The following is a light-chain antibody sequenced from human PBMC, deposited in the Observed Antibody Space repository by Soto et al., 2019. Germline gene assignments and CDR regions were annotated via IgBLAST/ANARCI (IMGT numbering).Light chain of an antibody. V-gene: IGLV2-14*01. Sequence: QSVLTQPASVSGSPGQSIAISCTGTTSDVGGYNYVSWYQQHPGKVPKLLIHEVSNRPSGVSNRFSGSKSGNTASLTISGLQAEDEADYYCLSKTSTISYVFGNGTKLT. J-gene: IGLJ1*01. CDR1: TSDVGGYNY. CDR3: LSKTSTISYV. CDR2: EVS.